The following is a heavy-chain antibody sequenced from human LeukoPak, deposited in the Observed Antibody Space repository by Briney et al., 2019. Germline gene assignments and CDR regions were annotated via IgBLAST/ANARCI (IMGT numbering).Heavy chain of an antibody. CDR1: GFTFSSYS. V-gene: IGHV3-48*01. CDR3: ATHGPY. J-gene: IGHJ4*02. Sequence: GGSLRLSCAASGFTFSSYSMNWVRRAPGKGLEWVSYISSSSSTIYYADSVKGRFTISRDNAKNTLYLQMNSLRAEDTAVYYCATHGPYWGQGTLVTVSS. CDR2: ISSSSSTI.